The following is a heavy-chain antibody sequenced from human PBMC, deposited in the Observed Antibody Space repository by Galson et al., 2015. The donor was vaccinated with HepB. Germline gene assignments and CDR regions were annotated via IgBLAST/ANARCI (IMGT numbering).Heavy chain of an antibody. CDR1: GFTFTSYA. D-gene: IGHD3-22*01. J-gene: IGHJ6*02. CDR2: ISGSGGTT. Sequence: SLRLSCAASGFTFTSYAMSWVRQAPGKGLEWVSSISGSGGTTYYADSVKGRFTISRDNSKNTVSLQMNSLRPEDTAIYYCARDRGALYDSSGPTYGMNFWGQGTTVTVSS. CDR3: ARDRGALYDSSGPTYGMNF. V-gene: IGHV3-23*01.